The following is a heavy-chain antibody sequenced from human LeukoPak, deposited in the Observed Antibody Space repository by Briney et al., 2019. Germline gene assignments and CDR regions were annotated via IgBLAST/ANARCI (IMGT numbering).Heavy chain of an antibody. D-gene: IGHD3-16*01. Sequence: KPSETLSLTCTVSGGSISSYYWSWIRQPPGKGLEWIGYIFYSGSTNYNPSPKSRITMSVATSKNQSSLTLISVTAADTAVYYCASHPLTFGGLSALDYWGQGTLVTVSS. J-gene: IGHJ4*02. CDR3: ASHPLTFGGLSALDY. CDR1: GGSISSYY. CDR2: IFYSGST. V-gene: IGHV4-59*01.